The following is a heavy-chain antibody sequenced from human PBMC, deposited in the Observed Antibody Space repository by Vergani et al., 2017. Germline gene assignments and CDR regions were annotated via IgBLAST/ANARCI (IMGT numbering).Heavy chain of an antibody. V-gene: IGHV4-34*01. CDR3: ARGGFWFDSSGGSCYSDY. CDR1: GGSFSGYY. CDR2: INHSGST. D-gene: IGHD2-15*01. J-gene: IGHJ4*02. Sequence: QVQLQQWGAGLLKPSETLSLTCAVYGGSFSGYYWSWIRQPPGKGLEWIGEINHSGSTNYNPSLKSRVTISVDTSKNQFSLKLSSVTAADTAVYYCARGGFWFDSSGGSCYSDYWGQGTLVTVSS.